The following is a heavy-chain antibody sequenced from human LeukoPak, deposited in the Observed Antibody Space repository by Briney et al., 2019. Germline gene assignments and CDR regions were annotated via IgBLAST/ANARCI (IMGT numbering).Heavy chain of an antibody. CDR1: GFTLSSYW. CDR3: TTWGNYDKLDY. Sequence: GGSLRLSCAASGFTLSSYWMHWVRQAPGKGLVWVSRISSDGSITTYANSVKGRFTISRDTAKNTLFLQMNSLKTEDTAVYYCTTWGNYDKLDYWGQGTLVTVSS. CDR2: ISSDGSIT. J-gene: IGHJ4*02. D-gene: IGHD3-22*01. V-gene: IGHV3-74*01.